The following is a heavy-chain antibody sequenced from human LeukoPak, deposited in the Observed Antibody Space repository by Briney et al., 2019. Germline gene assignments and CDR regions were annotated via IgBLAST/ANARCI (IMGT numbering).Heavy chain of an antibody. J-gene: IGHJ4*02. D-gene: IGHD3-22*01. Sequence: GGSLRLSCAASGFTFDDYGMSWVRQAPGKGLEWVSGINWNGGSTGYADSVKGRFTISRDNAKNSLYLQMNSLRAEDTALYYCARSGYYDSSGYYFDWGQGTLVTFSS. CDR3: ARSGYYDSSGYYFD. V-gene: IGHV3-20*04. CDR1: GFTFDDYG. CDR2: INWNGGST.